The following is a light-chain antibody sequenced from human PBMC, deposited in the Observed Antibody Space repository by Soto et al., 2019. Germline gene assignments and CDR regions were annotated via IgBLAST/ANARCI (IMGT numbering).Light chain of an antibody. CDR1: QTISSW. J-gene: IGKJ1*01. CDR3: QHYNSYSEA. CDR2: KAS. V-gene: IGKV1-5*03. Sequence: DIQMTQSPSTLSGSVGDRVTITCRASQTISSWLAWYQQKPGKAPKLLIYKASTVKSGLPSRLSGSGSGTEFTLIISSLPPDDFATYYCQHYNSYSEAFGQGTKVELK.